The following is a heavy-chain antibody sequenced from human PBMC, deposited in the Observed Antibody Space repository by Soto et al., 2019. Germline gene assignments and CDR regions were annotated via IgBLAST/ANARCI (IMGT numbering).Heavy chain of an antibody. CDR1: GGSISSYY. D-gene: IGHD1-7*01. V-gene: IGHV4-59*01. CDR2: IYYSGST. J-gene: IGHJ4*02. Sequence: QVQLQESGPGLVKPSETLSLTCTVSGGSISSYYWSWIRQPPGKGLEWIGYIYYSGSTNYNPSLKSRVTISVDTSKNQFSLKLSSVTAADTAVYYCARGPTTWAIDYWGQGTLVTVSS. CDR3: ARGPTTWAIDY.